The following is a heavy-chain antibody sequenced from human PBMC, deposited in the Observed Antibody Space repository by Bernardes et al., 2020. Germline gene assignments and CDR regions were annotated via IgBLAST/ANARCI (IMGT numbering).Heavy chain of an antibody. CDR3: ARGIFCSSTSCHLHGMDV. D-gene: IGHD2-2*01. CDR1: GGSISSYY. J-gene: IGHJ6*02. Sequence: SETLSLTCTVSGGSISSYYWSWIRQPPGKGLEWIGYIYYSGSTNYNPSLKSRDTISVDTSKNQFSLKLSSVTAADTAVYYCARGIFCSSTSCHLHGMDVWGQGTTVTVSS. CDR2: IYYSGST. V-gene: IGHV4-59*01.